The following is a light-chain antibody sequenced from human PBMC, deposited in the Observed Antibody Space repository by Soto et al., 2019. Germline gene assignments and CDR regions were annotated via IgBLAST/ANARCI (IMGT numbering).Light chain of an antibody. CDR2: DAS. CDR1: QSVSRY. J-gene: IGKJ1*01. V-gene: IGKV3-11*01. CDR3: QQRSNWPPWT. Sequence: EIVLTQSPATLSLSPGERATLSCRASQSVSRYLAWYQHKPGQAPRLLIYDASNRATGIPARFSGSGSGTDFTLTISNVEPEDFAVYYCQQRSNWPPWTFGQGTKVEIK.